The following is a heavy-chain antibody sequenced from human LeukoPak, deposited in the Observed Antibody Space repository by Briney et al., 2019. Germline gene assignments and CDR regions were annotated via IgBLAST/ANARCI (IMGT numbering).Heavy chain of an antibody. CDR2: IYYSGNT. Sequence: SETLSLTCTVSGGSISSSSYYWGWIRQPPGKGLECIGNIYYSGNTNYNPSLKSRVTMSVDTSKNKFSLKLSSVTAADTAVYYCARVICSGGSCRFDYWGQGTLVTVSS. D-gene: IGHD2-15*01. V-gene: IGHV4-39*07. J-gene: IGHJ4*02. CDR3: ARVICSGGSCRFDY. CDR1: GGSISSSSYY.